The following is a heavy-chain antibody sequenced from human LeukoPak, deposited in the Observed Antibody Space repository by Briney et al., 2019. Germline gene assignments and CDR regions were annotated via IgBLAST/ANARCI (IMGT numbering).Heavy chain of an antibody. V-gene: IGHV4-39*01. CDR1: GGSISSGGYY. CDR2: IYYSGST. J-gene: IGHJ4*02. CDR3: ARRDAAETLTRGDY. Sequence: SETLSLTCTVSGGSISSGGYYWSWIRQPPGKGLEWIGSIYYSGSTYYNPSLKSRVTISVDTSKNQFSLKLSSVTAADTAVYYCARRDAAETLTRGDYWGQGTLVTVSS. D-gene: IGHD3-3*01.